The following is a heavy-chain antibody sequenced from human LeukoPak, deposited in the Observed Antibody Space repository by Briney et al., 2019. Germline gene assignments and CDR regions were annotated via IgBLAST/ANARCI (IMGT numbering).Heavy chain of an antibody. D-gene: IGHD3-16*01. Sequence: ASVTVSCTASGGTFSSYAISWVRQAPGQGLEWMGGIIPIFGTANYAQKFQGRVTITTDESTSTAYMELSSLRSEDTAVYYCARSPLMITFGGARYYFDYWGQGTLVTVSS. CDR2: IIPIFGTA. CDR1: GGTFSSYA. V-gene: IGHV1-69*05. J-gene: IGHJ4*02. CDR3: ARSPLMITFGGARYYFDY.